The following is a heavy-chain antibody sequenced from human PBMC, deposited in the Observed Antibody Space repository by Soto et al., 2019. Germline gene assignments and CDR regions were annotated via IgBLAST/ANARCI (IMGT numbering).Heavy chain of an antibody. V-gene: IGHV1-3*01. CDR1: GYTFTSYA. D-gene: IGHD1-26*01. CDR3: ARNVGSTGD. Sequence: QVQLVQSGAEVKKPGASVKVSCKASGYTFTSYAMHWVRQAPGQRLEWMGWINAGNGNTKYSQKFQGRVTITRDTSATTAYMKLISLRSEDTAVYYCARNVGSTGDWGQGTLVTVSS. J-gene: IGHJ4*02. CDR2: INAGNGNT.